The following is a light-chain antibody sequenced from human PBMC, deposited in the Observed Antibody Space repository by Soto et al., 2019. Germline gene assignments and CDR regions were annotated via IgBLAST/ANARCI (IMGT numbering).Light chain of an antibody. Sequence: QSALTQPASVSGSPGQSISISCTGSSSDVGAYNYVAWYQQKPGKAPKLLIYEVVNRPSGISHRFSGSKSGNTASLTISGLQTEDEADYYCSSYTVINTAVFGGGTKVTVL. V-gene: IGLV2-14*01. CDR1: SSDVGAYNY. CDR3: SSYTVINTAV. CDR2: EVV. J-gene: IGLJ3*02.